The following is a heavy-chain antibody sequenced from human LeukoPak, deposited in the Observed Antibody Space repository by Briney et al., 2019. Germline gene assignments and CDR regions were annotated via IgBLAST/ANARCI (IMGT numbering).Heavy chain of an antibody. V-gene: IGHV3-23*01. D-gene: IGHD3-22*01. Sequence: GGSLRLSCAASGFTFISYDMSWVRQAPGKGLEWVSAISGSGGSTYYADSVKGRFTISRDNSKNTLYLQMNSLRAEDTAVYYCAKDLGYYDSSGYYEGGYFDYWGQGTLVTVSS. CDR3: AKDLGYYDSSGYYEGGYFDY. CDR2: ISGSGGST. CDR1: GFTFISYD. J-gene: IGHJ4*02.